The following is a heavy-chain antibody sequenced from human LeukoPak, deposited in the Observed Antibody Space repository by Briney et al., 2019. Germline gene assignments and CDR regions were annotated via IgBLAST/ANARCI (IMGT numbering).Heavy chain of an antibody. Sequence: GGSLRLSCAASGFTVSSNFMHWVRQAPGKGLEWVAGIHNDYRTFYADSVKGRFTILRDDSANTVYLQMNSLRAEDTAIFYCANHFGGGQGALVTVSS. J-gene: IGHJ4*02. CDR2: IHNDYRT. CDR1: GFTVSSNF. CDR3: ANHFG. D-gene: IGHD3-10*01. V-gene: IGHV3-53*01.